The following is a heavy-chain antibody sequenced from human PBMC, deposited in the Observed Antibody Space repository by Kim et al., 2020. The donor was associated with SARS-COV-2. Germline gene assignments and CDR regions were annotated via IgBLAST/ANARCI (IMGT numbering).Heavy chain of an antibody. Sequence: SETLSLTCAVYGGSFSAYSWIWIRQAPGKGLEWIGEVNHSGITKYHPSLKSRVTISVDTSKNQFSLKLPSVTAADTAVFYCARGRAGVGPSPILGRGPYYHYSAMDVWGQGTTVTV. J-gene: IGHJ6*02. CDR2: VNHSGIT. V-gene: IGHV4-34*01. D-gene: IGHD2-15*01. CDR1: GGSFSAYS. CDR3: ARGRAGVGPSPILGRGPYYHYSAMDV.